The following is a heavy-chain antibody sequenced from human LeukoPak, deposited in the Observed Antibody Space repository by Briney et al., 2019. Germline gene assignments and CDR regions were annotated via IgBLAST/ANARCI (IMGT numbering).Heavy chain of an antibody. V-gene: IGHV1-46*03. CDR2: INPSGGST. CDR1: GYTFTSYY. J-gene: IGHJ1*01. D-gene: IGHD4-23*01. CDR3: ARVEAGGNSAEYFQH. Sequence: GASVKVSCKASGYTFTSYYMHWVRQAPGQGLEWMGIINPSGGSTSYAQKFQGRVTMTRDTSTSTVYMELSSLRSEDTAVYYCARVEAGGNSAEYFQHWGQGTLVTVSS.